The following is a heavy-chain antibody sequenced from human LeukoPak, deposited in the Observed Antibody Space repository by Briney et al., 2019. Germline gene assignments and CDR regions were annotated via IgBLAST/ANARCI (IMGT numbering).Heavy chain of an antibody. CDR2: ISSDENNE. D-gene: IGHD6-19*01. Sequence: PGGSLRLSCAASGFTFSNYGMHWVRQAPGKGLEWLAVISSDENNEYYADSVKGRFTISRDNSKNTLYLQMNSLRAEDTAVYYCAKGAGEQWLVYFFDYWGQGTLVTVSS. J-gene: IGHJ4*02. CDR1: GFTFSNYG. CDR3: AKGAGEQWLVYFFDY. V-gene: IGHV3-30*18.